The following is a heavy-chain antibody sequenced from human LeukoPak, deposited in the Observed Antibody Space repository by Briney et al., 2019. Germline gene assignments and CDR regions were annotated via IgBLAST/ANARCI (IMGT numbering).Heavy chain of an antibody. CDR1: GYTFTSYG. D-gene: IGHD6-19*01. CDR2: ISAYNGNT. Sequence: ASVKLSCKASGYTFTSYGISWVRQAPGQGLEWVGWISAYNGNTNYAQKLQGRVTMTTDTSTSTAYMELRSLRSDDTAVYYCARVGAVADPGWFDPWGQGTLVTVSS. J-gene: IGHJ5*02. V-gene: IGHV1-18*01. CDR3: ARVGAVADPGWFDP.